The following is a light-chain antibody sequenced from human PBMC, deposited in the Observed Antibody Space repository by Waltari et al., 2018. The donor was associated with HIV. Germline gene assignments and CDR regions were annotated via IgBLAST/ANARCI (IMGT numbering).Light chain of an antibody. CDR3: QQYDSTPLT. J-gene: IGKJ4*01. Sequence: DIVMTQYPDSLAVSLGERATINCKYSQSVLYSSNNKNYLAWYQQRPGQAPKLLIYWASTRESGVPDRFSGSGSGTDFTLTISSLQAEDAAVYYCQQYDSTPLTFGGGTKVEI. CDR1: QSVLYSSNNKNY. CDR2: WAS. V-gene: IGKV4-1*01.